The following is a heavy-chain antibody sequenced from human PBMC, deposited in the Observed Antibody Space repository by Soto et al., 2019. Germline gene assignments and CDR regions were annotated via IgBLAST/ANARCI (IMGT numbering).Heavy chain of an antibody. D-gene: IGHD3-10*01. CDR3: ARDPRMVRGAPLGAFDI. J-gene: IGHJ3*02. CDR2: ISAYNGNT. V-gene: IGHV1-18*01. Sequence: ASVKVSCKASCYTFSSYGISWVRKAPGQGLEWMGWISAYNGNTNYAQKLQGRVTMTTDTSTSTAYMELRSLRSDDTAVYYCARDPRMVRGAPLGAFDIWGQGTMVTVSS. CDR1: CYTFSSYG.